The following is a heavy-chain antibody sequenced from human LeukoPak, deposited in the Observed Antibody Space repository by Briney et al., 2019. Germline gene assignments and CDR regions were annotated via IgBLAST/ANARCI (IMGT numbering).Heavy chain of an antibody. CDR3: ARETGFGELTDY. CDR2: IYYSGST. CDR1: GGSISSYY. J-gene: IGHJ4*02. Sequence: SETLSLTCTVSGGSISSYYWSWIRQPPGKGLEWIGYIYYSGSTNYNPSLKSRVTISVDTSKNQFSLKLSSVTAADTAVYYCARETGFGELTDYWGQGTLVTVSS. D-gene: IGHD3-10*01. V-gene: IGHV4-59*12.